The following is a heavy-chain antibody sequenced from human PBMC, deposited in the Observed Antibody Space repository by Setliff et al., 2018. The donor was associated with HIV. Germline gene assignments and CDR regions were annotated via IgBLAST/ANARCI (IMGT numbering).Heavy chain of an antibody. CDR3: ARGHSNGYGYSGSYGPFDI. J-gene: IGHJ3*02. V-gene: IGHV1-69*05. Sequence: SVKVSCKATGGTFSSYAINWVRQAPGQGLQWVGGIIPMFGTLNFAQKFQGRVTISTDDSTSTAYMELNSLRSEDTAVYYCARGHSNGYGYSGSYGPFDIWGQETMVTVSS. CDR1: GGTFSSYA. D-gene: IGHD1-26*01. CDR2: IIPMFGTL.